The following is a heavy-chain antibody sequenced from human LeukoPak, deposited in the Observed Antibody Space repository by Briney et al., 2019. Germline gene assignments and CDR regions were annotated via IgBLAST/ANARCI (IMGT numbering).Heavy chain of an antibody. J-gene: IGHJ4*02. CDR3: ARIEWELGSYFDY. CDR1: GFIFDDYG. Sequence: GGSLRLSCAASGFIFDDYGMSWVRQAPGKGLEWVSYISSSSSTIYYADSVKGRFTISRDNAKNSLYLQMNSLRAEDTAVYYCARIEWELGSYFDYWGQGTLVTVSS. CDR2: ISSSSSTI. V-gene: IGHV3-48*01. D-gene: IGHD1-26*01.